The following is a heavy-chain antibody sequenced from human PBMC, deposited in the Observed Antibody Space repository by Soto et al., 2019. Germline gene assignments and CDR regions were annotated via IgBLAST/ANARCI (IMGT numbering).Heavy chain of an antibody. Sequence: ASVKVSCKASGYTFTSYAMHWVRQAPGQRLEWMGWINAGNGNRKYSQKFQDRVTMTTATSTNTVFLELRSLKSDDTAIYYCARDRLRGYDSSGFYSWGQGTMVTVSS. V-gene: IGHV1-3*01. CDR3: ARDRLRGYDSSGFYS. D-gene: IGHD3-22*01. CDR1: GYTFTSYA. CDR2: INAGNGNR. J-gene: IGHJ4*02.